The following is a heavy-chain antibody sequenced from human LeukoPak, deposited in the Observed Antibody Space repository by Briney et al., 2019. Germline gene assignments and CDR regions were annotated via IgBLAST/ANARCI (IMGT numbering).Heavy chain of an antibody. Sequence: GGSLRLSCVASGFTFNTYTMNWVRQAPGKGLEWVGRIKSKTDGGTTDYAAPVKGRFTISRDDSKNTLYLQMNSLRAEDTAVYYCARRAGAYSHPYDYWGQGTLVTVSS. V-gene: IGHV3-15*01. D-gene: IGHD4/OR15-4a*01. J-gene: IGHJ4*02. CDR3: ARRAGAYSHPYDY. CDR1: GFTFNTYT. CDR2: IKSKTDGGTT.